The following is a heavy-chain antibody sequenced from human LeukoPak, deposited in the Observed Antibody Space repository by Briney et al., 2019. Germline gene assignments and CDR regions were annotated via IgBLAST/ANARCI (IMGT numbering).Heavy chain of an antibody. CDR1: GFSFSNYG. CDR3: AKDAIGGDD. Sequence: GGSLRLSCAASGFSFSNYGMTWARQAPGKGLEWVSGISGGDGSTYYADSVKGRFTISKDNSKNTLYLQMNRLRAEDTAVYYCAKDAIGGDDWGQGTLVTVSS. V-gene: IGHV3-23*01. CDR2: ISGGDGST. J-gene: IGHJ4*02. D-gene: IGHD4-23*01.